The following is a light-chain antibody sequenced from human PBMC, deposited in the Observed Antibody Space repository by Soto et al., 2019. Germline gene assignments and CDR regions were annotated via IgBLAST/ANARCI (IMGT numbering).Light chain of an antibody. Sequence: DVVMTQSPLSLSVTLGQPASISCRSSQSLVHSDGNTYLHWYQQRPGQSPRRLIYKASNRDSGAPDRFSVSWSGTDFTLKISRVEAEDVGVYYCMQGTYWPSWTFXQGTKVDIK. J-gene: IGKJ1*01. CDR1: QSLVHSDGNTY. CDR2: KAS. CDR3: MQGTYWPSWT. V-gene: IGKV2-30*02.